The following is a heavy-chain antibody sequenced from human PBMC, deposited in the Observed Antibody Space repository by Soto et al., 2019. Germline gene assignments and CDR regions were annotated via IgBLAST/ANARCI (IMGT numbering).Heavy chain of an antibody. CDR2: TYYRSKWYN. D-gene: IGHD6-13*01. J-gene: IGHJ6*02. V-gene: IGHV6-1*01. CDR3: ARLTGVAAAGNYYYGMDV. Sequence: PSQTLSLTCASSGDRVSSNSAAWNCIRQSPSRGLEWLGRTYYRSKWYNDYAVSVKSRITINPDTSKNQFSLQLNSVTPEDTAVYYCARLTGVAAAGNYYYGMDVWGQGTTVTVSS. CDR1: GDRVSSNSAA.